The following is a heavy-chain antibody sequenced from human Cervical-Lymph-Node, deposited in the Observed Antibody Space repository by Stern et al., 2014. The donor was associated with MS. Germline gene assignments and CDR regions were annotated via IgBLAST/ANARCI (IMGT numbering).Heavy chain of an antibody. CDR2: ISHDGTVK. CDR1: GITFSNYG. J-gene: IGHJ4*02. CDR3: AKETGKAGSSYASYFDY. Sequence: VQLVQSGGGVVQPGRSLRLSCAASGITFSNYGMHWVRQAPGKGLEWGAVISHDGTVKHYADSVKGRFTISRDNSKMYLQMNSPRAEDTAVYYCAKETGKAGSSYASYFDYWGQGTLVTVSS. V-gene: IGHV3-30*18. D-gene: IGHD5-18*01.